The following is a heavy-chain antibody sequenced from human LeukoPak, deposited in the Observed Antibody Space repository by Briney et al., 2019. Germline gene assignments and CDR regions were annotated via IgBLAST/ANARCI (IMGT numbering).Heavy chain of an antibody. V-gene: IGHV4-30-2*01. CDR1: GGSISSGGYY. D-gene: IGHD1-26*01. J-gene: IGHJ4*02. Sequence: PSQTLSLTCTVSGGSISSGGYYWSWIRQPPGKGLEWIGYIYHSGSTYYNPSLKSRVTISVDRSKNQFSLKLSSVTAEDTAVYYCAKDSPVATRWGQGTLVTVSS. CDR2: IYHSGST. CDR3: AKDSPVATR.